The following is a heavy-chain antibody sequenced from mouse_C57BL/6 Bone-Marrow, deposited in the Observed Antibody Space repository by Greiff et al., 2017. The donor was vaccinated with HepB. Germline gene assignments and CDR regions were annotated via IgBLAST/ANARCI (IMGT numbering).Heavy chain of an antibody. CDR2: IYPRSGNT. Sequence: QVQLKESGAELARPGASVKLSCKASGYTFTSYGISWVKQRTGQGLEWIGEIYPRSGNTYYNEKFKGKATLTADKSSSTAYMALRSLTSEDSAVYFCARPLLRHYAMDYWGQGTSVTVSS. D-gene: IGHD1-2*01. V-gene: IGHV1-81*01. CDR3: ARPLLRHYAMDY. J-gene: IGHJ4*01. CDR1: GYTFTSYG.